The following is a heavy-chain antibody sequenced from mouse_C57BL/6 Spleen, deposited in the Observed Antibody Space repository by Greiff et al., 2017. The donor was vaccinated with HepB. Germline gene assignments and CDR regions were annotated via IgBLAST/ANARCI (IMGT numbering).Heavy chain of an antibody. J-gene: IGHJ2*01. V-gene: IGHV1-5*01. CDR1: GYTFTSYW. CDR3: TRARTGTEFDY. Sequence: EVQLQQSGTVLARPGASVKMSCKTSGYTFTSYWMHWVKQRPGQGLEWIGAIYPGNSDTSYNQKFKGKAKLTAVTSASTAYMELSSLTNEDSAVYYGTRARTGTEFDYWGQGTTLTVSS. D-gene: IGHD4-1*01. CDR2: IYPGNSDT.